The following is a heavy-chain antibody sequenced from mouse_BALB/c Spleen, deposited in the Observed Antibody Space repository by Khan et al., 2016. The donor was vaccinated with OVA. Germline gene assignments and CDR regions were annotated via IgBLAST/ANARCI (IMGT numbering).Heavy chain of an antibody. V-gene: IGHV1S56*01. D-gene: IGHD2-14*01. J-gene: IGHJ4*01. CDR3: AGWRVRDYYAMDY. CDR2: IYPGDGNT. Sequence: QVQLQQSGPELVKPGASVKMSCKASGYTFTSYYIHWVKQRPGQGLEWIGWIYPGDGNTKYNEKFKGKTTLTADKSSSTAYMLLSSLTSEDSAIYFCAGWRVRDYYAMDYWGQGTSVTVSS. CDR1: GYTFTSYY.